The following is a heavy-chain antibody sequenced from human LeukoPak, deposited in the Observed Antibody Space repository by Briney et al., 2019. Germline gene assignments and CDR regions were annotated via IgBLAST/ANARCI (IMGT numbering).Heavy chain of an antibody. CDR1: GGSISSGGYS. CDR3: ARGDGDPGAPPPD. J-gene: IGHJ4*02. Sequence: PSQTLSLTCAVSGGSISSGGYSWSWIRQPPGKGLEWIGYIYHSGSTYYNPSLKSRVTISVDRSKNQFSLKLSSVTAADTAVYYCARGDGDPGAPPPDWGQGTLVTVSS. D-gene: IGHD7-27*01. V-gene: IGHV4-30-2*01. CDR2: IYHSGST.